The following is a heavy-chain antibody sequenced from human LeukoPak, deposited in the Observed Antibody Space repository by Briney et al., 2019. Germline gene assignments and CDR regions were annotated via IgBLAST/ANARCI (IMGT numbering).Heavy chain of an antibody. D-gene: IGHD6-19*01. V-gene: IGHV3-66*03. Sequence: PGGSLRLSCTVSGFTVSSNSMSWVRQAPGKGLEWVSFIYSDNTHYSDSVKGRFTISRDNPKHTMNLQMNSLRAEDTAVYYCAKGGGSSGRSYYFDYWGQGTLVTVSS. CDR2: IYSDNT. CDR1: GFTVSSNS. J-gene: IGHJ4*02. CDR3: AKGGGSSGRSYYFDY.